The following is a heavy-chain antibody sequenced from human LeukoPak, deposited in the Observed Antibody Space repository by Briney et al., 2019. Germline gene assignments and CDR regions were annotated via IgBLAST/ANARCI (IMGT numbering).Heavy chain of an antibody. CDR3: ATSRGSTYGYRALELPPSPAD. D-gene: IGHD5-18*01. J-gene: IGHJ4*02. Sequence: GESLRLSCAASGFTFSSYSMNWVRQAPGKGLEWVSSISSSSSYIYYADSVKGRFAISRDNAKNSLYLQMNSLRTEDTAVYYCATSRGSTYGYRALELPPSPADWGQGTLVTVSS. CDR1: GFTFSSYS. CDR2: ISSSSSYI. V-gene: IGHV3-21*01.